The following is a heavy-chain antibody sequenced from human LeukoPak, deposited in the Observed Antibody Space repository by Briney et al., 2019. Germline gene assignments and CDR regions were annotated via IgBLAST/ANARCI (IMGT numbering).Heavy chain of an antibody. CDR3: RGWLGSFDV. V-gene: IGHV3-23*03. Sequence: GGSLRLSCAASGFTFSGYAITWVRQAPGKGPEWVLVSYSGGTTYYADSVKGRFTISRDISKNTVDLQMNSLRVEDTAVYHRRGWLGSFDVWGQGTMVTVSS. J-gene: IGHJ3*01. CDR1: GFTFSGYA. D-gene: IGHD6-19*01. CDR2: SYSGGTT.